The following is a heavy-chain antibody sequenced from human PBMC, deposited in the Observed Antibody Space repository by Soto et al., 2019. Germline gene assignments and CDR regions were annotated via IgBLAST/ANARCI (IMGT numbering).Heavy chain of an antibody. Sequence: PGGSLRLSCAASGFTFDDYAMHWVRQAPGKGLEWVSGISWSSGSIGYADSVKGRFTISRDNAKNSLYLQMNSLRAEDTALYYCAKDMRDIVATYASFSVLYYMDVWGKGTTVTVSS. CDR3: AKDMRDIVATYASFSVLYYMDV. J-gene: IGHJ6*03. CDR2: ISWSSGSI. CDR1: GFTFDDYA. D-gene: IGHD5-12*01. V-gene: IGHV3-9*01.